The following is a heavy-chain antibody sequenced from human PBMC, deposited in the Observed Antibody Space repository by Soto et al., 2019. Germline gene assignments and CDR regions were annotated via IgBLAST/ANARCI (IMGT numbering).Heavy chain of an antibody. J-gene: IGHJ5*02. CDR1: GASITTYY. V-gene: IGHV4-59*01. Sequence: SETLSLTCSVSGASITTYYWSWIRQPPGKGLEWIGSISYSGSTKYNPSLESRVMISLDTSKNQFSLRLTSVTAADTALYYCARDWDSSGLFDPRGQGALVTVSS. CDR2: ISYSGST. D-gene: IGHD3-10*01. CDR3: ARDWDSSGLFDP.